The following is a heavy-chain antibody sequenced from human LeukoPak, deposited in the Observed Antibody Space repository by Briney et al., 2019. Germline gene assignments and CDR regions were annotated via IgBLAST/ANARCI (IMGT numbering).Heavy chain of an antibody. Sequence: GASVKVSCTASGGTFSSYAISWVRQAPGQGLEWMGGIIPIFGTANYAQKFQGRVTITADESTSTAYMELSSLRSEDTAVYYCARNPGGYCSSTSCYVARFDYWGQGTLVTVSS. CDR3: ARNPGGYCSSTSCYVARFDY. V-gene: IGHV1-69*13. D-gene: IGHD2-2*01. J-gene: IGHJ4*02. CDR1: GGTFSSYA. CDR2: IIPIFGTA.